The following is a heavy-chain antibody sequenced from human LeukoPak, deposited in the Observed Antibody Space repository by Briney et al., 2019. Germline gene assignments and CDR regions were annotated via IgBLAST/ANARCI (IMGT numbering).Heavy chain of an antibody. J-gene: IGHJ3*02. V-gene: IGHV5-51*01. CDR2: IYPGDSDT. Sequence: GESLKISCKGSGYSFTSYWIGWVRQMPGKGLEWMGIIYPGDSDTRYSPSYQGQVTISADKSISTAYLQWSSLKASDTAMYYCARHSYSGYDLDAFDIWGQGTMVTVSS. CDR3: ARHSYSGYDLDAFDI. D-gene: IGHD5-12*01. CDR1: GYSFTSYW.